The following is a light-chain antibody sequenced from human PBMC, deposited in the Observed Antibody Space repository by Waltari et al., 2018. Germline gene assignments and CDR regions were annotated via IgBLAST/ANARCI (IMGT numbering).Light chain of an antibody. V-gene: IGLV2-8*01. CDR3: SSYAGSSNWV. J-gene: IGLJ3*02. Sequence: QSALTQPPSASGSPGQSVAISCTGTSSDVGTYNHVSWYQQHPGKAPELMIFDVSKRPAWVPDRFSGSKSGTTASRTVSGLQATDEADYYCSSYAGSSNWVFGGGTKLTVL. CDR2: DVS. CDR1: SSDVGTYNH.